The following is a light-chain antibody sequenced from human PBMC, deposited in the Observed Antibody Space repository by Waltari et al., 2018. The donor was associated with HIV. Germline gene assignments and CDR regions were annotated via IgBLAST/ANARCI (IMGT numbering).Light chain of an antibody. J-gene: IGLJ2*01. CDR2: DVD. Sequence: QSSLTQPASVSGSPGQSLTPPRTGTITDLSTYTFVSWYQKHPDKAPKLLIYDVDNRPSGVSRRFSGSKSGDTASLTISSIQADDEADYYCSAYTTTNTVVFGGGTKFTVL. CDR3: SAYTTTNTVV. V-gene: IGLV2-14*03. CDR1: ITDLSTYTF.